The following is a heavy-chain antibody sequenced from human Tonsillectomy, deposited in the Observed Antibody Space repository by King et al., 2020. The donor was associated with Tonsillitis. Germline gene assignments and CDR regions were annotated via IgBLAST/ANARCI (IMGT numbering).Heavy chain of an antibody. Sequence: VQLVESGGGLVQPGGSLRLSCAASGLTFSSFAMSWVRQAPGRGLEWVSAISGSGGTTHYADSVKGRSTISRENTKNTLYLQMNSLRADDTAVYYCAKVMDCYGAPYYYYSMDVWGQGTTVTVSS. D-gene: IGHD4/OR15-4a*01. J-gene: IGHJ6*02. V-gene: IGHV3-23*04. CDR3: AKVMDCYGAPYYYYSMDV. CDR2: ISGSGGTT. CDR1: GLTFSSFA.